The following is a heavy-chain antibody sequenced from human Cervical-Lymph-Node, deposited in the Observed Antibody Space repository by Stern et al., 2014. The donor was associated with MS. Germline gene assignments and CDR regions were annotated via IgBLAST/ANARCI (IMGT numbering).Heavy chain of an antibody. Sequence: VQLVQSGGGVVQPGRSLRLSCAASGFTFSVYGMHWVRQAPGTGMEWVALISYDGSNKSYADSLKGRFTISRDNSKDTLYFQMNSLRSEDTAVYYTKRESDFWSGGFDPWGQGTLVTVSS. J-gene: IGHJ5*02. CDR1: GFTFSVYG. V-gene: IGHV3-30*03. D-gene: IGHD3-3*01. CDR2: ISYDGSNK. CDR3: KRESDFWSGGFDP.